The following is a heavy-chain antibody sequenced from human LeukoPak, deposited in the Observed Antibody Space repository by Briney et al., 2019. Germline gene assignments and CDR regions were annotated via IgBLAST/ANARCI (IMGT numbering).Heavy chain of an antibody. CDR3: TRDPVLVGLSYYYYYYMDV. CDR1: GFTFSSYW. V-gene: IGHV3-74*01. D-gene: IGHD3-3*02. J-gene: IGHJ6*03. CDR2: INTDGSST. Sequence: GGSLRLSCAASGFTFSSYWMHWVRQAPGKGLVWVSRINTDGSSTSYADSVKGRFTISRDNAKNTLYLQMNSLRAEDTAVYYCTRDPVLVGLSYYYYYYMDVWGKGTTVTVSS.